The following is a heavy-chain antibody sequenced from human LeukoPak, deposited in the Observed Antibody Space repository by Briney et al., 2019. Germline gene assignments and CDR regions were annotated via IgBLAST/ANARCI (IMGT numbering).Heavy chain of an antibody. J-gene: IGHJ6*03. Sequence: ASVKVSCKASGYTFTGYYMHWVRQAPGQGPEWMGWINPNSGGTNYAQKFQGRVTMTRDTSISTAYMELSRLRSDDTAVYYCARRYLYYYYMDVWGKGTTVTVSS. CDR1: GYTFTGYY. D-gene: IGHD1-1*01. CDR2: INPNSGGT. V-gene: IGHV1-2*02. CDR3: ARRYLYYYYMDV.